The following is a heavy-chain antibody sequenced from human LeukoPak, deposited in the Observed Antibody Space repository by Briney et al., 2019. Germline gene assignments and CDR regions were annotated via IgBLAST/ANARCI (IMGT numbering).Heavy chain of an antibody. CDR2: IYPADSDT. J-gene: IGHJ5*02. CDR3: ARHAGYDFWSGYYRHNWFDP. CDR1: GYSFTSYW. Sequence: GESLKISCKGSGYSFTSYWIGWVRQMPRKGLEWMGIIYPADSDTRYSPSFQGQVTISADKSISTAYLQWSSLKASDTAMYYCARHAGYDFWSGYYRHNWFDPWGQGTLVTVSS. D-gene: IGHD3-3*01. V-gene: IGHV5-51*01.